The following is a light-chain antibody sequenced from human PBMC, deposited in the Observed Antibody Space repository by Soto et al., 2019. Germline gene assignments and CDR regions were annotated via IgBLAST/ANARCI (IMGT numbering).Light chain of an antibody. CDR1: QTVSGCY. CDR2: GKT. CDR3: QQHGRPPPT. Sequence: EIVLTQSPGTVSLSPGETASLSCRASQTVSGCYLAWYQQKPGQAPRLLIVGKTSRDTGVPDRFSGGRSGTACTLTICGREAEDVVLYICQQHGRPPPTFGGGTKEEIK. V-gene: IGKV3-20*01. J-gene: IGKJ4*01.